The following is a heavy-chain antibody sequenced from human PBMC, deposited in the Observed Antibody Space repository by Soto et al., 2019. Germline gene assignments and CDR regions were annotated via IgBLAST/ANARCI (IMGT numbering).Heavy chain of an antibody. V-gene: IGHV1-18*01. CDR1: GYTFTSYG. J-gene: IGHJ6*02. CDR3: ARGRYYYDSSGPRDYYYYGLDV. D-gene: IGHD3-22*01. CDR2: ISAYNGNT. Sequence: ASVKVSCKASGYTFTSYGISWVRQAPGQGLEWMGWISAYNGNTSYAQKLQGRVTMTTDTSTSTAYMELRSLRSDDTAVYYCARGRYYYDSSGPRDYYYYGLDVRGQRSTVTVSS.